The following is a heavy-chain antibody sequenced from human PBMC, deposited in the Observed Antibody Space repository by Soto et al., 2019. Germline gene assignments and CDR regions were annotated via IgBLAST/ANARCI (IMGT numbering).Heavy chain of an antibody. V-gene: IGHV4-39*01. CDR3: AIYSNYWVDY. CDR1: GGSISSSSYY. Sequence: QLQLQESGPGLVKPSETLSLTCTVSGGSISSSSYYWGWIRQPPGKGLEWIGSIYYSGSTYYNTSLKSRVTISVDTSKNQFPLKLSSVTAADTAVYYCAIYSNYWVDYWGQGTLVTVSS. J-gene: IGHJ4*02. CDR2: IYYSGST. D-gene: IGHD4-4*01.